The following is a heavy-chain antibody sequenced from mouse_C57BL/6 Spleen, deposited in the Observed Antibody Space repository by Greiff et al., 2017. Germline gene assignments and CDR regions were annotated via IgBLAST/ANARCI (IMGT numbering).Heavy chain of an antibody. D-gene: IGHD1-1*01. CDR3: ARSYYYGSRPYFDY. Sequence: QVQLKESGAELARPGASVKLSCKASGYTFTSYGISWVKQRTGQGLEWIGEIYPRSGNTYYNEKFKGKATLTADKSSSTAYMELRSLTSEDSAVYFCARSYYYGSRPYFDYWGQGTTLTVSS. V-gene: IGHV1-81*01. CDR1: GYTFTSYG. J-gene: IGHJ2*01. CDR2: IYPRSGNT.